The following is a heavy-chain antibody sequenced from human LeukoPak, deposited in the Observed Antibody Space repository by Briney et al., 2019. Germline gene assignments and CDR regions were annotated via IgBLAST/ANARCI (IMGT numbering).Heavy chain of an antibody. D-gene: IGHD3-16*02. CDR3: AREGRLGGVIAPYYYGMDV. V-gene: IGHV4-59*01. Sequence: PSETLSLTCTVSGGSISSYYWSWIRQPPGKGLEWIGYIYYSGSTNYNPSLKSRVTISVDTSKNQFSLKLSSVTAADTAVYYCAREGRLGGVIAPYYYGMDVWGQGTTVTVSS. CDR2: IYYSGST. CDR1: GGSISSYY. J-gene: IGHJ6*02.